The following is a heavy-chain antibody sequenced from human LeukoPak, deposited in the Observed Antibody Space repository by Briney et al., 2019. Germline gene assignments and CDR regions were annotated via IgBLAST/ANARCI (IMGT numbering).Heavy chain of an antibody. Sequence: GASVKVSCKASGYTFTSYGISWVRQAPGQGLEWMGWISAYNGNTNYAQKLQGRVTMTTDTSTSTAYMELRSLRSDDTAVYYCARDTMITFGGVIVSVPFDYWGQGTLVTVSS. CDR3: ARDTMITFGGVIVSVPFDY. J-gene: IGHJ4*02. D-gene: IGHD3-16*02. CDR2: ISAYNGNT. CDR1: GYTFTSYG. V-gene: IGHV1-18*01.